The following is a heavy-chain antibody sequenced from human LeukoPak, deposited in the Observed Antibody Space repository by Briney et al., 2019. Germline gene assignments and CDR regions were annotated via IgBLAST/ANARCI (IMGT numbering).Heavy chain of an antibody. V-gene: IGHV5-51*01. CDR3: ARLIPGYSLFDY. CDR1: GYNFTNYW. J-gene: IGHJ4*02. CDR2: IYPSDSDT. D-gene: IGHD5-18*01. Sequence: GESLKISCKGSGYNFTNYWIGWVRQMPGKGLEWMGSIYPSDSDTKYSPSFQGQVTISADKAITTAYLQWSSLKASDSAMYYCARLIPGYSLFDYWGQGTLVTVSS.